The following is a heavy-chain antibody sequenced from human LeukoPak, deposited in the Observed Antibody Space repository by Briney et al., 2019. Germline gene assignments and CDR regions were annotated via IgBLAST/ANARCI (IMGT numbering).Heavy chain of an antibody. D-gene: IGHD2-2*01. J-gene: IGHJ4*02. Sequence: GGSLRLSCAASGFTFSSYWMHWVRQAPGKGLVWVSRINSDGSSTSYADSVKGRFTISRDNAKNTLYLQMTSLRAEDTAVYYCARASRYCSSTSCYPKYWGQGTLVTVSS. CDR1: GFTFSSYW. CDR2: INSDGSST. CDR3: ARASRYCSSTSCYPKY. V-gene: IGHV3-74*01.